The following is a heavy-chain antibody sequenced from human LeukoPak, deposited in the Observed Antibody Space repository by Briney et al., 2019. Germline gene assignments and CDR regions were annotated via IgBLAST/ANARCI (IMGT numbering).Heavy chain of an antibody. CDR2: ISYDGSNK. CDR1: GFTFSNYS. V-gene: IGHV3-30-3*01. J-gene: IGHJ4*02. CDR3: ARVIAAADDY. Sequence: GSLRLSFAASGFTFSNYSMQWVRPAPGKGLGWVAVISYDGSNKYYADSVKGRFTISRDNSKNTLYLQMNSLRAEDTAVYYCARVIAAADDYWGQGTLVTVSS. D-gene: IGHD6-13*01.